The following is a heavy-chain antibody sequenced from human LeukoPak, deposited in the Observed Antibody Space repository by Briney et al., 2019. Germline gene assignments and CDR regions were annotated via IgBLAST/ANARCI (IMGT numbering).Heavy chain of an antibody. CDR1: GFTFSSYG. V-gene: IGHV3-30*18. CDR2: ISYDGSNK. J-gene: IGHJ4*02. CDR3: AKDGFDY. Sequence: GRSLRLSCAASGFTFSSYGMHWVRQAPGKGLEWVAVISYDGSNKCYADSVKGRFTISRDNSKNTLYLQMNSLRAEDTAVYYCAKDGFDYWGQGTLVTVSS.